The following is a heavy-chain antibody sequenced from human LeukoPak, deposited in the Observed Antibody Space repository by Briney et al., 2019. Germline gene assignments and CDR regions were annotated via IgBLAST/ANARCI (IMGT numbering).Heavy chain of an antibody. CDR3: AREYSGIDY. Sequence: GGSLRLSCAASGFSFSSYNMNWVRQAPGKGLEWVSYISGSSSATVYADSVKGRFTISRDNAKNSLYLQMDSLRDEDTAVYYCAREYSGIDYWGQGTLVTVSS. CDR2: ISGSSSAT. D-gene: IGHD2-21*01. J-gene: IGHJ4*02. V-gene: IGHV3-48*02. CDR1: GFSFSSYN.